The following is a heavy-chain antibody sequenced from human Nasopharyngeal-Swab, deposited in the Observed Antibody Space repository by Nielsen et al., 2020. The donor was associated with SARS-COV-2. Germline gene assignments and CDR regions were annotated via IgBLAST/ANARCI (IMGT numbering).Heavy chain of an antibody. Sequence: SVKVSCKASGVTFSSYAISWVRQAPGQGLEWMGGIIPIFGTANYAQKFQGRVTITADESTSTAYMELSSLKSEDTAVYYCASAEGRTGYYYYMDVWGKGTTVTVSS. CDR2: IIPIFGTA. CDR1: GVTFSSYA. CDR3: ASAEGRTGYYYYMDV. V-gene: IGHV1-69*13. J-gene: IGHJ6*03. D-gene: IGHD3/OR15-3a*01.